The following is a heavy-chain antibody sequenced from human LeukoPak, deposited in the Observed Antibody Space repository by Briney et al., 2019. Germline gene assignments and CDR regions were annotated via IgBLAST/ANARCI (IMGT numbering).Heavy chain of an antibody. CDR1: GFTFSGYP. J-gene: IGHJ4*02. D-gene: IGHD5-24*01. CDR2: ISYDGSNK. V-gene: IGHV3-30-3*01. Sequence: GGSLRLSCAASGFTFSGYPIHWVRQAPGKGLEWVAVISYDGSNKYYADSVKGRFTISRDNSKNTLYLQMNSLRAEDTAVYYCARGNFLGDGYNSVLDYWGQGTLVTVSS. CDR3: ARGNFLGDGYNSVLDY.